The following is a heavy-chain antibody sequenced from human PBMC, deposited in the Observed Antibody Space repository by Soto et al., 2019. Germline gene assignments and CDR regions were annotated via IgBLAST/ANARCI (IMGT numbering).Heavy chain of an antibody. Sequence: QVTLKESGPVLVKPTETLTLTCTVSGFSLSNARMGVTWIRQPPGKALEWLAHIFSNDEKSYSTSLKSRLTIPTDTSNSQVVLTMTTMDPVDTATYYCARIRDLGNWYFDLWGRGTLVTGSS. CDR1: GFSLSNARMG. V-gene: IGHV2-26*01. D-gene: IGHD1-26*01. CDR2: IFSNDEK. CDR3: ARIRDLGNWYFDL. J-gene: IGHJ2*01.